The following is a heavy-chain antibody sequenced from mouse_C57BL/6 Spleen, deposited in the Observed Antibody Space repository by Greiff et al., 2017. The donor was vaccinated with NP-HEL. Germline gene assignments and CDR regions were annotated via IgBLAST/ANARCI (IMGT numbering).Heavy chain of an antibody. V-gene: IGHV1-75*01. J-gene: IGHJ2*01. CDR3: ARRAATDGSSYGFDY. CDR1: GYTFTDYY. CDR2: IFPGSGST. Sequence: QVQLQQSGPELVKPGASVKISCKASGYTFTDYYINWVRQRPGQGLEWIGWIFPGSGSTYYNEKFKGKATLTVDKSSSTAYMLLSSLTSEDSAVYFCARRAATDGSSYGFDYWGQGTTLTVSS. D-gene: IGHD1-1*01.